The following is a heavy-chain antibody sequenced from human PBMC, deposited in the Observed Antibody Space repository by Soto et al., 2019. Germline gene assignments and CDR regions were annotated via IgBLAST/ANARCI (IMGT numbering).Heavy chain of an antibody. CDR1: GASISGYY. CDR3: VRDGTKNLRDWFDP. Sequence: SETLSLTCTVSGASISGYYWSWIRKSAGKGLEWIGRIYATGTTDYNPSLKSRVMMSVDTSKKQFSLKLRSVTAADTAVYYCVRDGTKNLRDWFDPWGQGISVTVSS. D-gene: IGHD1-1*01. J-gene: IGHJ5*02. V-gene: IGHV4-4*07. CDR2: IYATGTT.